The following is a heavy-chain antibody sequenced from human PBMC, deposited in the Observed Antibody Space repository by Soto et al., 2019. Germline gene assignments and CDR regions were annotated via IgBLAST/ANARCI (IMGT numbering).Heavy chain of an antibody. CDR3: ARGGGVSDAFDL. CDR1: GGSISSYY. J-gene: IGHJ3*01. V-gene: IGHV4-59*08. Sequence: QVQLQEAGPGLVKPSETLSLTCTVSGGSISSYYWSWIRQPPGKGLEWIGYIYYSGSTHYNPSLTIRVTISVDTSKNRFSLKLSSVTAADTAVYYCARGGGVSDAFDLWGRGTMVTVSS. D-gene: IGHD3-16*01. CDR2: IYYSGST.